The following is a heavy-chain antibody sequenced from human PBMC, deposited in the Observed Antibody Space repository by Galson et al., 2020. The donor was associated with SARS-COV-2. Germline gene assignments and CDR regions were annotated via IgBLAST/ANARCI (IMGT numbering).Heavy chain of an antibody. Sequence: GESLKISCSASGFNFSNYAMHWARQAPGKGLEWVAVISYDGTNKHVADPAKGRFTISRDNSKNTIHLQMNRLRGEDTAVYYCARDGYSSGWYLGDFESWGQGTLVTVSS. CDR3: ARDGYSSGWYLGDFES. J-gene: IGHJ4*02. V-gene: IGHV3-30-3*01. CDR1: GFNFSNYA. D-gene: IGHD6-19*01. CDR2: ISYDGTNK.